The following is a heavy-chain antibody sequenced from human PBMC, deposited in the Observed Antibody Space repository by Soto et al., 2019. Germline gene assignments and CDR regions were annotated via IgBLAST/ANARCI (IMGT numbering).Heavy chain of an antibody. J-gene: IGHJ6*02. CDR3: ARDHGSADGTYYYDGMEV. V-gene: IGHV4-61*01. Sequence: SETLCLTCPVSGDSVSSGSYHWCWVRQPPGKGLEWIGYIYYSGSTNYNPSLKSRVTISVDTSKNQFSLKLSSVTAADTAVYYCARDHGSADGTYYYDGMEVRGQGTTVT. CDR2: IYYSGST. CDR1: GDSVSSGSYH. D-gene: IGHD6-13*01.